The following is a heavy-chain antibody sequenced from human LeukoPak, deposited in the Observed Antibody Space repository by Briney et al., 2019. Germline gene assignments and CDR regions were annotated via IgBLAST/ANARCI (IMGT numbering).Heavy chain of an antibody. CDR1: GFTFSDYW. CDR2: IKQDGSAK. V-gene: IGHV3-7*01. D-gene: IGHD6-25*01. J-gene: IGHJ3*02. CDR3: VRATATAAGNFDI. Sequence: GGSLRLSCAASGFTFSDYWTTWVRQAPGKGLEWVASIKQDGSAKHYVDSVKGRFTISRDNAKNSLYLQMNSLRAEDTAVYYCVRATATAAGNFDIWAKGHWSPSLQ.